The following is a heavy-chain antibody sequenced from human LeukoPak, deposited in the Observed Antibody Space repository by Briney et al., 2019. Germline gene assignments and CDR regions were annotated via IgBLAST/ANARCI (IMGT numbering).Heavy chain of an antibody. Sequence: GGSLRLSCAASGFTFSSNAMSWVRQAPGKGLEWVSAIRVTADGTYYADSVKGRFTISRDNSKSTLYLQMNSLRAEDTAVYYCAKDGAVAGTAYYYYGMDVWGQGTTVTVSS. V-gene: IGHV3-23*01. D-gene: IGHD6-19*01. CDR1: GFTFSSNA. CDR2: IRVTADGT. CDR3: AKDGAVAGTAYYYYGMDV. J-gene: IGHJ6*02.